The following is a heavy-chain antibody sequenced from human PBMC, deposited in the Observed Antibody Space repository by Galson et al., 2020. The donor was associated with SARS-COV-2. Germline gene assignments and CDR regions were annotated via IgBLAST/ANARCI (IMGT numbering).Heavy chain of an antibody. CDR2: IRNSASMI. CDR1: GFIFSVFD. CDR3: ARRGGAAGGSYDL. V-gene: IGHV3-48*03. D-gene: IGHD6-13*01. Sequence: LSLTCAASGFIFSVFDMNWVRQAPGKGLEWVSYIRNSASMITYADSVKGRFTISRDNAKNSLYLQMDSLRAEDTAVYYCARRGGAAGGSYDLWGQGTLVTVSS. J-gene: IGHJ5*02.